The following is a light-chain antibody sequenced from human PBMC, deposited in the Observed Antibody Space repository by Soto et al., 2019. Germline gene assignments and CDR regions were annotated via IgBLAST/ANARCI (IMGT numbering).Light chain of an antibody. V-gene: IGKV3-15*01. CDR3: QQYNNWPGWA. J-gene: IGKJ1*01. Sequence: EIVMTQSPVTLSVSPGERVTLSCRASQSVSSNLAWYQQKPGQAPRLLIYGASTRATGIPARFSGSGSGTEFTITISSLQSEDFALYYCQQYNNWPGWAFGQGTKVE. CDR2: GAS. CDR1: QSVSSN.